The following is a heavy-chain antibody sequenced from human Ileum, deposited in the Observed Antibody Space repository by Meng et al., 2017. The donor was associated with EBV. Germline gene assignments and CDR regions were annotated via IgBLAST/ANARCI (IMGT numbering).Heavy chain of an antibody. J-gene: IGHJ5*02. V-gene: IGHV1-18*01. CDR3: ARDLPGGTKGTWLDL. CDR2: ISAYNGNT. CDR1: GYIFNNSG. D-gene: IGHD1-14*01. Sequence: QGELVQSGAEVKKPGAPLKDCCKASGYIFNNSGVSWVRQAPGQGPEWMGWISAYNGNTNYAQNFQGRFTMTTDTSTSTAYMELRSLRSDDTAVYYCARDLPGGTKGTWLDLWGQGTLVTVSS.